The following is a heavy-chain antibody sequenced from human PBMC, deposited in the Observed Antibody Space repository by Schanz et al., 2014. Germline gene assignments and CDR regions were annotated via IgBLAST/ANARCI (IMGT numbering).Heavy chain of an antibody. CDR3: ARDMTSMGESGFYYYGMGV. J-gene: IGHJ6*02. Sequence: QVHLVESGGGVVQPGRSLRLSCTGSRFTISRNPIHWVRQAPGKGLEWVAIIWYDGSNKYYAESVKGRFTISRDNPKNTLYLQMNSLRAEDTAVYYCARDMTSMGESGFYYYGMGVWGQGTTATVAS. D-gene: IGHD1-26*01. V-gene: IGHV3-33*08. CDR1: RFTISRNP. CDR2: IWYDGSNK.